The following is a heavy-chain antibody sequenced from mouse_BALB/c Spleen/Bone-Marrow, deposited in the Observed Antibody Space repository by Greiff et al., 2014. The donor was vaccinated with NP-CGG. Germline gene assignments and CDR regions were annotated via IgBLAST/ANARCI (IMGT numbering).Heavy chain of an antibody. V-gene: IGHV1-69*02. J-gene: IGHJ4*01. Sequence: VQLQQSGAELVKPGASVKLSSKASGYTFTSYWMHWGKQRPGQGLEWIGEVDPSDSYTNYNQKFKGKATLTVDKSSSTAYMQLSSLTSEDSAVYYCALIYYGNYDYAMDYRGQGTSVTVSS. D-gene: IGHD2-1*01. CDR2: VDPSDSYT. CDR3: ALIYYGNYDYAMDY. CDR1: GYTFTSYW.